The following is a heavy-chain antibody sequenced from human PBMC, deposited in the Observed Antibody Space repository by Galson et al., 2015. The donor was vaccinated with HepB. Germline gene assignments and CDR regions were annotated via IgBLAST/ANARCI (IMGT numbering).Heavy chain of an antibody. CDR3: AIRHYDVHF. CDR2: IYYSGST. Sequence: LSLTCTVSGGSISSSSYYWGWIRQPPGKGLEWIGSIYYSGSTYYNPSLKSRVTISVDTSKNQFSLKLSSVTAADTAVYYCAIRHYDVHFWGQGTLVTVSS. CDR1: GGSISSSSYY. J-gene: IGHJ4*02. V-gene: IGHV4-39*01. D-gene: IGHD3-22*01.